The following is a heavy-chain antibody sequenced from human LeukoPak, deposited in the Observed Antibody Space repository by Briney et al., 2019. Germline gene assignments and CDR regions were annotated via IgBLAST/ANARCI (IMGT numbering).Heavy chain of an antibody. CDR1: GFTFNSYG. CDR2: IPYDETNK. J-gene: IGHJ4*02. D-gene: IGHD1-1*01. Sequence: GGSLRLSCAASGFTFNSYGMHWVRQAPGKGLEWVSFIPYDETNKYYADSVKGRFTISRDNSKNTLFLRMNGLRAEDTAVYYCAKGILESDWNPSVDWGQGTLVTVSS. V-gene: IGHV3-30*02. CDR3: AKGILESDWNPSVD.